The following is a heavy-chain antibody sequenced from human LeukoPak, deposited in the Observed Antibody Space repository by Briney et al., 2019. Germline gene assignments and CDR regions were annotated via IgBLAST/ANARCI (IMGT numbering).Heavy chain of an antibody. J-gene: IGHJ4*02. CDR2: IFVGSGDT. V-gene: IGHV1-58*02. CDR3: AARAGQVYYDSSGPLDY. Sequence: SVKVSCKASGFTFTSSAMQWVRQARGQGIEWIGWIFVGSGDTNYAQKFEERVTITRDISKSTAYMEMSSLRSEDTAVYYCAARAGQVYYDSSGPLDYWGQGPLGTVSS. CDR1: GFTFTSSA. D-gene: IGHD3-22*01.